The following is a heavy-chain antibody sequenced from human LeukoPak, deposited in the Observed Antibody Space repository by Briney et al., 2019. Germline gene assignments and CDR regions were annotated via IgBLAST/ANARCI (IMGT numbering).Heavy chain of an antibody. Sequence: GASVKVSCKASGYTFTSYGISWVRQAPGQGLEWMGWISAYNGNTNNAQKLQGRVTMTTDISTSTAYMELRSLRSDDTAVYYCARVFTRFPGYCSSTSCPTGAFDIWGQGTMVTVSS. J-gene: IGHJ3*02. V-gene: IGHV1-18*01. CDR2: ISAYNGNT. CDR3: ARVFTRFPGYCSSTSCPTGAFDI. CDR1: GYTFTSYG. D-gene: IGHD2-2*01.